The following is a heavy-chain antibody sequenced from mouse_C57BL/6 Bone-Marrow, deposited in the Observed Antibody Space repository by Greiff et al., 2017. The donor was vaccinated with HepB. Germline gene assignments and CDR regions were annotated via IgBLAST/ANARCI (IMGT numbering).Heavy chain of an antibody. CDR3: ARRIAGSSYWYFDV. CDR1: GYAFSSSW. J-gene: IGHJ1*03. D-gene: IGHD1-1*01. Sequence: QVQLQQSGPELVKPGASVKISCKASGYAFSSSWMNWVKQRPGKGLEWIGRIYPGDGDTSYNGKFKGKATLTADKSSSTAYMQLSSLTSEDSAVYFCARRIAGSSYWYFDVWGTGTTVTVSS. V-gene: IGHV1-82*01. CDR2: IYPGDGDT.